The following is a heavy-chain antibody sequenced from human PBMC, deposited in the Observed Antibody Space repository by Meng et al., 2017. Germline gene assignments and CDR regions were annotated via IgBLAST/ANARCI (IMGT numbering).Heavy chain of an antibody. CDR2: ISGSGGST. CDR3: ARGPYYDSGYGMDV. Sequence: GGSLRLSCAASGFTFSSYAMSWVRQAPGKGLEWVSAISGSGGSTYYADSVKGRFTISRDNAKNSLYLQMNSLRAEDTAVYYCARGPYYDSGYGMDVWGQGTTVTVSS. V-gene: IGHV3-23*01. D-gene: IGHD3-10*01. CDR1: GFTFSSYA. J-gene: IGHJ6*02.